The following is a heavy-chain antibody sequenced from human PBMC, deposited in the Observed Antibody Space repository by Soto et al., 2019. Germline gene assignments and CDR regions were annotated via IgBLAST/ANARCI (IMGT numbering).Heavy chain of an antibody. CDR3: AKARAQYYDFWSGYPVDY. Sequence: PGGSLRLSCAASGFTFSSYAISWVRQAPGKGLEWVSAISGSGGSTYYADAVKGRFTISRDNSKNTLYLQMNSLRAEDTAVYYCAKARAQYYDFWSGYPVDYWGQETLVTVSS. J-gene: IGHJ4*02. CDR1: GFTFSSYA. D-gene: IGHD3-3*01. V-gene: IGHV3-23*01. CDR2: ISGSGGST.